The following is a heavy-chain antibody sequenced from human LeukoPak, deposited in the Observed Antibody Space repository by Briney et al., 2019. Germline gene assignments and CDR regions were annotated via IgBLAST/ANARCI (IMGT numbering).Heavy chain of an antibody. V-gene: IGHV4-59*01. D-gene: IGHD3-16*02. Sequence: SETLSLTCTVSGGSISSYYWSWIRQPPGKGLEWIGYIYYSGSTNYNPSLKSRVTISVDTSKNQFSLKLSSVTAADTAVYYCARGGKKGVWGSYRLTYFDYWGQGTLVTVSS. CDR3: ARGGKKGVWGSYRLTYFDY. CDR2: IYYSGST. J-gene: IGHJ4*02. CDR1: GGSISSYY.